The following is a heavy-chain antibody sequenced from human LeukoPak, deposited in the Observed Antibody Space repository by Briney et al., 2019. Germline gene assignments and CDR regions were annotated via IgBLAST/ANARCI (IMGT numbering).Heavy chain of an antibody. Sequence: GGSLRLSCAASGFTFSIYWMTWVRQPPGRGLEWVANIKPDGTEKYYVDSVKGRFTISRDNAKSSLYLQTNSLTAEDTGVYYCTALDYWGQGILVTVSS. V-gene: IGHV3-7*01. CDR1: GFTFSIYW. CDR3: TALDY. CDR2: IKPDGTEK. J-gene: IGHJ4*02.